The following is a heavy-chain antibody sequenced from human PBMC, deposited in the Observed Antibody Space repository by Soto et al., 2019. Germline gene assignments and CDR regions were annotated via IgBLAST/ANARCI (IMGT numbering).Heavy chain of an antibody. CDR1: GFTFSSYA. Sequence: EVQLVESGGGLVQPGGSLRLSCAASGFTFSSYAMSWVRQAPGKGLEWVSTISDSGGNTYYADSVQGRFTISRDNSKNTLYMPMNSMRAEDSAVYYCAKGTPYSGTYLVAFDMWGHGTMVTVSS. CDR2: ISDSGGNT. J-gene: IGHJ3*02. CDR3: AKGTPYSGTYLVAFDM. D-gene: IGHD1-26*01. V-gene: IGHV3-23*04.